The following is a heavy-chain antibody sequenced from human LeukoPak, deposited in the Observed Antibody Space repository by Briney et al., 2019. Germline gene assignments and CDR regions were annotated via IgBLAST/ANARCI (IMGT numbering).Heavy chain of an antibody. CDR3: ARGDQAFDI. Sequence: SETLSLTCNVSGGSCNNYYWSWIRQPPGKGLEWIGFIYYSGSTNYNPSLKSRLTISLETSKNQFSLRLSSVTAADTAVYYCARGDQAFDIWGQGTMVTVSS. CDR1: GGSCNNYY. D-gene: IGHD3-10*01. J-gene: IGHJ3*02. CDR2: IYYSGST. V-gene: IGHV4-59*08.